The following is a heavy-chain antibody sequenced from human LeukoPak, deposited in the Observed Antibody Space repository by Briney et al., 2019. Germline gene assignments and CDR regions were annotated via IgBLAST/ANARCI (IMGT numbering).Heavy chain of an antibody. V-gene: IGHV3-66*01. Sequence: GGSLRLSRAASGFTVSSNYMSWVRQAPGKGLEWVSVIYSGGSTYYADSVKGRFTISRDNSKNTLYLQMNSLRAEDTAVYYCARDNPGYCSSTSCYLDPWGQGTLVTVSS. CDR1: GFTVSSNY. J-gene: IGHJ5*02. CDR3: ARDNPGYCSSTSCYLDP. D-gene: IGHD2-2*01. CDR2: IYSGGST.